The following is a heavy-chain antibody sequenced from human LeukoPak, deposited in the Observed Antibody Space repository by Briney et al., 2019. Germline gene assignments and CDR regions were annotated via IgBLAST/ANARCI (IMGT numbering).Heavy chain of an antibody. CDR2: ISYDGSNK. CDR3: AKGGKWDVTPFDY. Sequence: GGSLRLSCAASGFTFSSYGMHWVRQAPGKGLEWVAVISYDGSNKYYADSVKGRFTISRDNSKNTLYLQMNSLRAEDTAVYYCAKGGKWDVTPFDYWGQGTLVTVSS. D-gene: IGHD1-26*01. J-gene: IGHJ4*02. V-gene: IGHV3-30*18. CDR1: GFTFSSYG.